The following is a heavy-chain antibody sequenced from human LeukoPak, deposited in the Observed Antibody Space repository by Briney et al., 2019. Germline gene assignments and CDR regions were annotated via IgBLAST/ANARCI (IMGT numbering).Heavy chain of an antibody. D-gene: IGHD3-16*01. Sequence: EPGGSLRLSCAASGFTFSSYWMSWVRQAPGKGLEWVANIKQDGSEKYYVDSVKGRFTISRDNAKNSLYLQMNSLRAEDTAVYYCAGDYYEGQPLRYYYYMDVWGKGTTATVSS. CDR1: GFTFSSYW. V-gene: IGHV3-7*01. CDR3: AGDYYEGQPLRYYYYMDV. CDR2: IKQDGSEK. J-gene: IGHJ6*03.